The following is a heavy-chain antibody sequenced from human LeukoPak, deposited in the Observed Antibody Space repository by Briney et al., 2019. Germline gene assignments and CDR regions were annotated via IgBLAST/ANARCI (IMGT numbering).Heavy chain of an antibody. CDR1: GFTFDDYA. CDR2: ISWNSGSI. Sequence: GRSLRLSCAASGFTFDDYAMHWVRQAPGKGLEWVSGISWNSGSIGYADSVKGRFTISRDNAKNSLYLQMNSLRAEDTAVYYCAKDSDSWGQGTLVTVSS. V-gene: IGHV3-9*01. J-gene: IGHJ5*02. CDR3: AKDSDS.